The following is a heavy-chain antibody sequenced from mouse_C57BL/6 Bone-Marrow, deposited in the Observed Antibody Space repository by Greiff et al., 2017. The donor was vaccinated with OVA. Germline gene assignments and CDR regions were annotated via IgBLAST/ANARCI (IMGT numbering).Heavy chain of an antibody. CDR2: IHPNSGST. J-gene: IGHJ2*01. CDR1: GYTFTSYW. V-gene: IGHV1-64*01. Sequence: QVQLQQPGAELVKPGASVKLSCKASGYTFTSYWMHWVKQRPGQGLEWIGMIHPNSGSTNYNEKFKSKATLTVDKSSSTAYMQLSSLTSEDSAVYYCARWGGYDDGFDYWGQGTTLTVSS. D-gene: IGHD2-2*01. CDR3: ARWGGYDDGFDY.